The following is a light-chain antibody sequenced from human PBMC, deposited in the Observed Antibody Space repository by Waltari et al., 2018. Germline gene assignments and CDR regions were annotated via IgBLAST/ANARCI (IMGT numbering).Light chain of an antibody. CDR2: AAS. Sequence: SCRASRSISKYLVWYQQRPGHAPRLLIYAASTRATGVPDRFSGSGYGTDFTLTISRLEPEDFAVYYCQNHERLPAAFGQGTKVEIK. CDR3: QNHERLPAA. J-gene: IGKJ1*01. V-gene: IGKV3-11*01. CDR1: RSISKY.